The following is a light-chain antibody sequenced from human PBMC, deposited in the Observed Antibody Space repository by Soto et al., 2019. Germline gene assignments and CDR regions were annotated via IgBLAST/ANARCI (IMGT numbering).Light chain of an antibody. V-gene: IGKV1-5*01. CDR2: HAS. CDR3: QQYSSYPT. J-gene: IGKJ1*01. CDR1: QGISNW. Sequence: DIQMTQSPSTLSGSVGDRVTITCGASQGISNWVAWDQQKPGKAPKLLIFHASSLESGVPSRFSGSGSGTEFTLTISSLQSDDFATYYCQQYSSYPTFGQGTKVDIK.